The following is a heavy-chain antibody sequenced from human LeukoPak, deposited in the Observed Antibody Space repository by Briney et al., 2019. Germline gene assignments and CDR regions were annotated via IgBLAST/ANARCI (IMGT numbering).Heavy chain of an antibody. CDR2: IKQDGSEK. J-gene: IGHJ5*02. V-gene: IGHV3-7*01. D-gene: IGHD3-22*01. CDR3: ARVTSYDYDSSGPPRNGP. CDR1: GFTFSYYW. Sequence: PGGSLRLSCAASGFTFSYYWMSWVRQAPGKGLEWVANIKQDGSEKYYVDSVKGRFTISRDNAKNSLYLQMNSLRAEDTAVYYCARVTSYDYDSSGPPRNGPWGQGTLVTVSS.